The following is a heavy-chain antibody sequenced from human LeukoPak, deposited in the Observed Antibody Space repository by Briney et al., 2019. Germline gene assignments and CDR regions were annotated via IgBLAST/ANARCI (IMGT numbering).Heavy chain of an antibody. CDR2: IKQDGSEK. V-gene: IGHV3-7*01. J-gene: IGHJ4*02. D-gene: IGHD3-3*01. CDR1: GFTFSSYW. CDR3: ARDYYDFWSGYLPVPDY. Sequence: GGSLRLSRAASGFTFSSYWMSWVRQAPGKGLEWVANIKQDGSEKYYVDSVKGRFTISRDNAKNSLYLQMNSLRAEDTAVYYCARDYYDFWSGYLPVPDYWGQGTLVTVSS.